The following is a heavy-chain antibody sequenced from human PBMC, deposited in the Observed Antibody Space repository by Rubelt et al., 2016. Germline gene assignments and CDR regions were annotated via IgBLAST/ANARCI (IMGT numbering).Heavy chain of an antibody. Sequence: QLQLQESGPGLVKPSETLSLTCTVSGGSISSSSYYWGWIRQPPGKGLGWIGSIYYSGRTYYNPSLKSRFTISVDTSKNQFSLRLSSVTAADTAVYYCATSQRGSGPYYDMDVWGKGTTVTVSS. CDR3: ATSQRGSGPYYDMDV. CDR1: GGSISSSSYY. V-gene: IGHV4-39*01. D-gene: IGHD2-2*01. J-gene: IGHJ6*03. CDR2: IYYSGRT.